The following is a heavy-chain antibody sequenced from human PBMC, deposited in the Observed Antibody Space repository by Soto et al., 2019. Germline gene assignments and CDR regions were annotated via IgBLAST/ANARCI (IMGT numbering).Heavy chain of an antibody. J-gene: IGHJ6*02. V-gene: IGHV4-39*01. CDR1: GDSIGSSIYF. Sequence: PSETRSLTCAVSGDSIGSSIYFWVWIRQSPETGLEWIGTIYSSGSTYYNPSLKSRITMSIDTSKNQFSLKLGSVTAADTAVYYCTRRRFGVRGVTTMDVWGPGTTVTVSS. CDR3: TRRRFGVRGVTTMDV. CDR2: IYSSGST. D-gene: IGHD3-10*01.